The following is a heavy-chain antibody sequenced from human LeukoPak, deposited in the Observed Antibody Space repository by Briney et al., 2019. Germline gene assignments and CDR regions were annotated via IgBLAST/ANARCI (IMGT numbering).Heavy chain of an antibody. CDR2: INSDGSST. CDR3: ARAAEAGDYVFH. Sequence: GGSLRLSCAASGFTFSSYGMHWVRQAPGKGLVWVSRINSDGSSTSYADSVKGRFTISRDNAKNTLYLQMNSLRAEDTAVYYCARAAEAGDYVFHWGQGTLVTVSS. J-gene: IGHJ4*02. CDR1: GFTFSSYG. D-gene: IGHD4-17*01. V-gene: IGHV3-74*01.